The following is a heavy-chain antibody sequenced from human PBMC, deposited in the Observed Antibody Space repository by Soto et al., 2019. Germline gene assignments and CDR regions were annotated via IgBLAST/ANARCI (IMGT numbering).Heavy chain of an antibody. V-gene: IGHV3-74*01. Sequence: PGGSLRLSCAASGFTFSSYAMIWVRQAPGKGLVWVSHINSDGSTIVYADSVKGRFTISRDNAKSTLFLQMNSLRVEDTAVYYCARDRGYPDSFDIWGQGTMVTVSS. CDR3: ARDRGYPDSFDI. CDR2: INSDGSTI. D-gene: IGHD3-10*01. CDR1: GFTFSSYA. J-gene: IGHJ3*02.